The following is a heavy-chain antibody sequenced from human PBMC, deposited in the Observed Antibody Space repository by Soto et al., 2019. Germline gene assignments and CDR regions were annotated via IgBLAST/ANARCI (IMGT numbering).Heavy chain of an antibody. CDR3: AREAGYCSRTSCSRPAFDL. Sequence: EVQLVESGGDLVQPGGSLRLSCAASGFTLSSHWMHWVRQVPGKGLVWVARVNIDGATTSYADAVKGRFTISRDNAKYSLFLVMDSLRTEDMSTYYCAREAGYCSRTSCSRPAFDLWGRGTMVTVSP. CDR1: GFTLSSHW. J-gene: IGHJ3*01. D-gene: IGHD2-2*01. V-gene: IGHV3-74*01. CDR2: VNIDGATT.